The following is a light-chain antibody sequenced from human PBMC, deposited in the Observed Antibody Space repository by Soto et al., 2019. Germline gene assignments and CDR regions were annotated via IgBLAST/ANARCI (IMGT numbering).Light chain of an antibody. CDR3: MQALQTPRT. V-gene: IGKV2-28*01. CDR1: QSLLHSNGYNY. J-gene: IGKJ4*01. Sequence: DIVMTQSPLSLPVTPGEPASISCRSSQSLLHSNGYNYLDWYLQKPGQSPQLLTYLGSNRASGVPDRCSGSGSGTDFTLKISRVEAEDVGVYYCMQALQTPRTFGGGTKVEIK. CDR2: LGS.